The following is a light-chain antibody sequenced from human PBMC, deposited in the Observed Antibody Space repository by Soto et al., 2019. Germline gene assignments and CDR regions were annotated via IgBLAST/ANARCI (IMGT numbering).Light chain of an antibody. V-gene: IGKV3-11*01. Sequence: EIVLTQSPATLSLSPGERATLSCRASKGVSSYLAWYQQKPGQAPRLLIYDASNRATGIPARFSGSGSGTDFTLTISSLEPEDLAVYYCQQRSNWPPTFGQGTKVEIK. J-gene: IGKJ1*01. CDR1: KGVSSY. CDR2: DAS. CDR3: QQRSNWPPT.